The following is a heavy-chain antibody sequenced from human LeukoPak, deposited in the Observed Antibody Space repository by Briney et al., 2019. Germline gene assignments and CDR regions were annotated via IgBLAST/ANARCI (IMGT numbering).Heavy chain of an antibody. CDR3: ARLAGGSYSDY. J-gene: IGHJ4*02. V-gene: IGHV3-30*02. D-gene: IGHD1-26*01. Sequence: GGSLRLSCAASGFTFSNSGMHWVRQAPGKGLEWVAFIDNDGRNTLYGDSVKGRFTISRDNSKNTLYLQMGSLRAEDMAVYYCARLAGGSYSDYWGQGILVTVSS. CDR1: GFTFSNSG. CDR2: IDNDGRNT.